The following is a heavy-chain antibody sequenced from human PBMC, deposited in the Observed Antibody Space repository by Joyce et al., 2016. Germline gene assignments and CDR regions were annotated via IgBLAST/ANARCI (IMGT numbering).Heavy chain of an antibody. Sequence: EVQLLESGGGLVQPGGSLRLSCAASGFIFSSYAMSWVRQAAGKGVEGVSGITGSGGSTYYADSVKGRFTISRDRSKTMLYLQMNSLRAEDTAVYYCAKDTRFVNTGFDYWGQGTLVTVPS. CDR3: AKDTRFVNTGFDY. CDR1: GFIFSSYA. V-gene: IGHV3-23*01. J-gene: IGHJ4*02. D-gene: IGHD4-17*01. CDR2: ITGSGGST.